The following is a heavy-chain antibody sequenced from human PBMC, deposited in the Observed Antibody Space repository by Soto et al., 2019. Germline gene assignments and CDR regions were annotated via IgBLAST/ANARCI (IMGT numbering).Heavy chain of an antibody. CDR2: INPNSGGT. CDR1: GYTFTGYY. D-gene: IGHD6-6*01. J-gene: IGHJ4*02. Sequence: QVQLVQSGAEVKKPGASVKVSCKASGYTFTGYYMHWVRQAPGQGLEWMGWINPNSGGTNYAQKLQGWVTMTRDTSISTAYMELSRVRSDDTAVYYCARDQSIAARRGVGYYFDYWGQGTLVTVSS. V-gene: IGHV1-2*04. CDR3: ARDQSIAARRGVGYYFDY.